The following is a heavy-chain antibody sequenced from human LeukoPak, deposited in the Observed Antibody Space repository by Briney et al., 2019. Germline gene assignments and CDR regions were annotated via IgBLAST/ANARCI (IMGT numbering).Heavy chain of an antibody. V-gene: IGHV4-34*01. CDR2: INHSGST. CDR1: GGSFSGYY. Sequence: KTSETLSLTCAVHGGSFSGYYWSWIRQPPGKGLEWIGEINHSGSTNYNPSLKSRVTISVDTSKNQFSLKLSSVTAADTAVYYCARGVQLWLNWFDPWGQGTLVTVSS. D-gene: IGHD5-18*01. CDR3: ARGVQLWLNWFDP. J-gene: IGHJ5*02.